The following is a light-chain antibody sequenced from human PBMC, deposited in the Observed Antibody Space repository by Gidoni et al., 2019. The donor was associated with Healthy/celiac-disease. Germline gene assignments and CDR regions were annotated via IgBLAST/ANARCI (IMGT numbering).Light chain of an antibody. CDR1: SSNIGACYD. CDR2: GNS. CDR3: QSYDSSLSVV. V-gene: IGLV1-40*01. J-gene: IGLJ2*01. Sequence: QSVLTPPPSVSGAPGQGVTISCTGSSSNIGACYDVHWYQQLPGTAPKLLIYGNSNRPSGVPDRFSGSKSVTSASLAITGLQADDEADYYCQSYDSSLSVVFGGGTKLTVL.